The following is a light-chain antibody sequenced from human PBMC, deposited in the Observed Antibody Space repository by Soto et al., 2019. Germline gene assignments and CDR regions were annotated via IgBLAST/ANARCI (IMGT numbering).Light chain of an antibody. Sequence: DIQMTQSPSSLSASVGEGVTITCRASQSISSYLNWYQQKPGKAPKLLIYAASSLQSGVPSRFSGSGSGTDFTLTISSLQPEDFATYYCQQSYSTPRAITFGQGTRLEIK. CDR3: QQSYSTPRAIT. J-gene: IGKJ5*01. CDR1: QSISSY. CDR2: AAS. V-gene: IGKV1-39*01.